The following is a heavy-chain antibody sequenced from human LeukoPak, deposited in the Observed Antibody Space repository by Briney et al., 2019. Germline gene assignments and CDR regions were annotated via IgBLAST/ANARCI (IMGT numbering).Heavy chain of an antibody. CDR1: GFTFDDYA. V-gene: IGHV3-43*02. D-gene: IGHD4-23*01. CDR2: ISGDGGST. Sequence: PGGSLRLSCAGSGFTFDDYAMHWVRQAPGKGLEWVSLISGDGGSTYYADSVKGRFTISRDNSKNSLYLQMNSLRTEDTALYYCAKDLAMVVTLYYYYMDVWGKGTTVTVSS. J-gene: IGHJ6*03. CDR3: AKDLAMVVTLYYYYMDV.